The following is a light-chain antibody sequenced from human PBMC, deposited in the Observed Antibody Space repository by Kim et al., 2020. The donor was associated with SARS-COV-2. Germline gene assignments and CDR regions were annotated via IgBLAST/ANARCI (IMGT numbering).Light chain of an antibody. CDR3: QAWDTTTTYV. CDR2: QDY. CDR1: KLGDKH. J-gene: IGLJ1*01. V-gene: IGLV3-1*01. Sequence: VSPGQTASITCSGDKLGDKHACWYQQKPGQSPVLFIYQDYKRPSGIPERFSGSNSGNTATLTISGTQAMDEADYYCQAWDTTTTYVFGTGTKVTVL.